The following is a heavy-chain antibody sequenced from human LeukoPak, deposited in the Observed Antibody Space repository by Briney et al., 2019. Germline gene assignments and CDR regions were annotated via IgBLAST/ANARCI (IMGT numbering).Heavy chain of an antibody. J-gene: IGHJ4*02. CDR3: ARAVGNSWSFDY. Sequence: GGSLRLSCAASGFTFSNYWMSWVRQAPGKGLEYVSATSTNGGNTYYANSVKGRFTISRDNSKNMLYLQMGSLRAEDMAVYYCARAVGNSWSFDYWGQGTLVTVSS. D-gene: IGHD6-13*01. CDR2: TSTNGGNT. CDR1: GFTFSNYW. V-gene: IGHV3-64*01.